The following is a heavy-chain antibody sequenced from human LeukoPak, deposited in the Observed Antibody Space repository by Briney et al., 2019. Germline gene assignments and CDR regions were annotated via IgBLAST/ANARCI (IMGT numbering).Heavy chain of an antibody. D-gene: IGHD1-26*01. CDR3: AKDVGHQYYFDY. Sequence: PGGSLRLSCAASGFTFSSYAMSWVRQAPGKGLEWVSAISGSGGSTYYADSVKGRFTISRDNARNSLYLQMNSLRAEDTALYYCAKDVGHQYYFDYWGQGTLVTVSS. CDR2: ISGSGGST. V-gene: IGHV3-23*01. J-gene: IGHJ4*02. CDR1: GFTFSSYA.